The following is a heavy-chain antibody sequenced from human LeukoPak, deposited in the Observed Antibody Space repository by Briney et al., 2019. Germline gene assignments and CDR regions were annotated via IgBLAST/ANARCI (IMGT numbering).Heavy chain of an antibody. Sequence: KSGGSLRLSCAASGFTFSDYYMSWIRQAPGKGREWVSYISSSSSYTNYADSVKGRFTISRDNAKNSLYLQMNSLRAEDTAVYYCARDRGVVAARRLDYWGQGTLVTVSS. V-gene: IGHV3-11*06. CDR1: GFTFSDYY. J-gene: IGHJ4*02. CDR2: ISSSSSYT. D-gene: IGHD2-15*01. CDR3: ARDRGVVAARRLDY.